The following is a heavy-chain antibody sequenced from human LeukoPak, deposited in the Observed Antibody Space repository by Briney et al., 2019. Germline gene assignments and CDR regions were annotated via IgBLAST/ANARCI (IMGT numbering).Heavy chain of an antibody. CDR1: GFIFSSYA. D-gene: IGHD1-26*01. CDR2: TTYSGGST. J-gene: IGHJ3*01. CDR3: AKDRGSGSYRTGFGL. V-gene: IGHV3-23*01. Sequence: GGSLRLSCTASGFIFSSYAMNWVRQAPGKGLEWVSTTTYSGGSTFYADSVKGRFTTSRDNSKNTLYLQMSTLRSEDTAVYYCAKDRGSGSYRTGFGLWGQGTMVTVSS.